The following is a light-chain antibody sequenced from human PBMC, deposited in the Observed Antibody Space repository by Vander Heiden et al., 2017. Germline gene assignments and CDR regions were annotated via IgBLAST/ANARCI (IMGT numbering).Light chain of an antibody. V-gene: IGLV1-40*01. CDR2: GNS. CDR3: QSYDSSLSVYV. CDR1: SPNIGARYD. Sequence: QSVLTQPPSVSGAPGQRVTISCTGSSPNIGARYDVHWYQQLPGTAPKLLIYGNSNRPSGVPDRFSGSKSGTSASLAITGLQAEDESDYYCQSYDSSLSVYVFGTGTKVTVL. J-gene: IGLJ1*01.